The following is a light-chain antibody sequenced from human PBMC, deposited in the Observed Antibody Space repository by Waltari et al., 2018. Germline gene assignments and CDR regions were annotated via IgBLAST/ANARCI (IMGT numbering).Light chain of an antibody. Sequence: DSQMTQSPSSLSASVGDRLTITCRASRDISNSLAWYQQVAGKVPKLLISASSTLPSGVPSRFSGSGSGSDFTLTINNLQPEDFATYYCQNYDKVPWTFGPGTRVDVK. CDR2: ASS. CDR1: RDISNS. J-gene: IGKJ1*01. CDR3: QNYDKVPWT. V-gene: IGKV1-27*01.